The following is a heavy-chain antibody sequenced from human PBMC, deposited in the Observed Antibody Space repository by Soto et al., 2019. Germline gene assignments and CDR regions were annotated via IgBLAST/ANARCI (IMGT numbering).Heavy chain of an antibody. J-gene: IGHJ5*02. V-gene: IGHV1-3*01. Sequence: ASVKVSCKAAGYTFTSYAMHWVRQAPGQRLEWMGWINAGNGNTKYSQKFQGRVTITRDTSASTAYMELSSLRSEDTAVYYCAREGSDSSSPWNWVDPWGQGTLVTVSS. CDR3: AREGSDSSSPWNWVDP. D-gene: IGHD6-6*01. CDR1: GYTFTSYA. CDR2: INAGNGNT.